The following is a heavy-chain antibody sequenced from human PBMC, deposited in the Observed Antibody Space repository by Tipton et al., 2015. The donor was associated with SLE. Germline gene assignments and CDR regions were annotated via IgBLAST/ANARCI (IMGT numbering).Heavy chain of an antibody. V-gene: IGHV4-59*04. CDR3: AAAAGRAGAY. CDR2: IYYSGST. Sequence: LRLSCAASGFTFSSYGMHWVRQAPGKGLEWIGSIYYSGSTYYNPSLKSRVTISVDTSKNQFSLKLSSVTAADTAVYYCAAAAGRAGAYWGQGTLVTVSS. J-gene: IGHJ4*02. D-gene: IGHD6-13*01. CDR1: GFTFSSYG.